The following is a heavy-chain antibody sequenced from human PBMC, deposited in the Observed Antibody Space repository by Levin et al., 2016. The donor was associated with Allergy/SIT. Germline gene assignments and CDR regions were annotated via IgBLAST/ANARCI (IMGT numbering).Heavy chain of an antibody. Sequence: GGSLRLSCAASGFTFSSYGMHWVRQAPGKGLEWVAVISYDGSNKYYADSVKGRFTISRDNSKNTLYLQMNSLRAEDTAVYYCAKDSPAIAAADTYYYYGMDVWGQGTTVTVSS. V-gene: IGHV3-30*18. CDR2: ISYDGSNK. J-gene: IGHJ6*02. CDR3: AKDSPAIAAADTYYYYGMDV. D-gene: IGHD6-13*01. CDR1: GFTFSSYG.